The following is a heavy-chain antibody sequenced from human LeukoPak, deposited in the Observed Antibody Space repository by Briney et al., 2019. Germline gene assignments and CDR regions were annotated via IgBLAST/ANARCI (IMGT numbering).Heavy chain of an antibody. Sequence: GGSLRLSCAASGFTFSSYAMSWVRQAPGKGLEWVSYISSGGTAIYYADSVKGRFTISRDNAKNSLYLQMNSLRAEDMAVYYCARESSYAFGIWGRGTMVTVSS. CDR2: ISSGGTAI. CDR1: GFTFSSYA. CDR3: ARESSYAFGI. J-gene: IGHJ3*02. V-gene: IGHV3-48*04.